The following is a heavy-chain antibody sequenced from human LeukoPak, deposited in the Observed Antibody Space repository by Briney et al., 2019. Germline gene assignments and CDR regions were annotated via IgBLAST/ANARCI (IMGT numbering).Heavy chain of an antibody. D-gene: IGHD3-22*01. CDR3: ARESYYYDSSGSYGMDV. V-gene: IGHV1-18*01. Sequence: GASVKVSCKASGYTFTSYGISWVRQAPGQGLEWMGWISAYNGNTNYAQKLQGRVTITTDTSTSTAYMELRSLRSDDTAVYYCARESYYYDSSGSYGMDVWGQGTTVTVSS. CDR2: ISAYNGNT. J-gene: IGHJ6*02. CDR1: GYTFTSYG.